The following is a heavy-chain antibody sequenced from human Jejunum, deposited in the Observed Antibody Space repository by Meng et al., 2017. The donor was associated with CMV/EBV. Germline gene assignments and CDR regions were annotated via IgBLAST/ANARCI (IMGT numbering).Heavy chain of an antibody. CDR3: AKVKYSDSWNYFDY. J-gene: IGHJ4*02. CDR2: ISSGGGGT. CDR1: GFTFSSYA. D-gene: IGHD6-13*01. Sequence: EVQVVESGGGLVQAGGSLRLSCAAAGFTFSSYAMSWVRQAPGKGLEWVSLISSGGGGTYYADSVKGRFTISRDNPKNTLSLQMNSLRAEDTAVYYCAKVKYSDSWNYFDYWGQGTLVTVSS. V-gene: IGHV3-23*04.